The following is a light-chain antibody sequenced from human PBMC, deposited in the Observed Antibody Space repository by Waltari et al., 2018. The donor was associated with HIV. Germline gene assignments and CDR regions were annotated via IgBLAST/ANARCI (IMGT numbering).Light chain of an antibody. V-gene: IGLV2-23*02. J-gene: IGLJ2*01. CDR2: EVS. CDR3: CSYAGSSTLV. Sequence: QSALTQPAPVSGSPGQSITISCTGTRSAVGSYNLVSWYHQPPGKAPQLMIYEVSKRPSGVSNRFSGSKSGNTASLTISGLQAEDEADYYCCSYAGSSTLVFGGGTKLTVL. CDR1: RSAVGSYNL.